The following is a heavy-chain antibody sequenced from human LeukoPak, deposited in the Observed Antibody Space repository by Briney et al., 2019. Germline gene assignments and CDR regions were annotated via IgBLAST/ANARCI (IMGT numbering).Heavy chain of an antibody. J-gene: IGHJ5*02. V-gene: IGHV3-21*01. CDR3: ARDPAGYCSGNSCESGWFDP. Sequence: GGSLRLSCVASGFSFSTYNMNWVRQAPGKGLEWVSSISISSSYIYYADSVKGRFTISRDNAKNSLYLQMNSLRAEDTAVYYCARDPAGYCSGNSCESGWFDPWGQGTLVTVSS. D-gene: IGHD2-15*01. CDR2: ISISSSYI. CDR1: GFSFSTYN.